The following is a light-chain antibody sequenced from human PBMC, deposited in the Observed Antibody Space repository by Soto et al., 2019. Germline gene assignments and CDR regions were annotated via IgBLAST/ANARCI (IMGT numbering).Light chain of an antibody. V-gene: IGKV1-33*01. CDR1: QDIKNY. CDR2: DAS. Sequence: DIQMTQSPSSLSAPVGDRVTITCQASQDIKNYLNWYQQKSGKAPKLLIYDASDLETGVPSRFSGSGSGTDFTFTINSXQPEDIATYYCQQYDNLPLTFGGGTKVDIK. CDR3: QQYDNLPLT. J-gene: IGKJ4*01.